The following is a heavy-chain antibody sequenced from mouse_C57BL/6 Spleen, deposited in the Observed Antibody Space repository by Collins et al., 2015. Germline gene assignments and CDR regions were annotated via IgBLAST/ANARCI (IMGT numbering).Heavy chain of an antibody. Sequence: EVQLVESGGDLVKPGGSLKLSCAASGFTFSSYGMSWVRQTPDKRLEWVATISSGGSYTYYPDSVKGRFTISRDNAKNTLYLQMSSLKSEDTAMYYCARHEGVYYFDYWGQGTTLTVSS. CDR3: ARHEGVYYFDY. V-gene: IGHV5-6*01. CDR2: ISSGGSYT. CDR1: GFTFSSYG. J-gene: IGHJ2*01.